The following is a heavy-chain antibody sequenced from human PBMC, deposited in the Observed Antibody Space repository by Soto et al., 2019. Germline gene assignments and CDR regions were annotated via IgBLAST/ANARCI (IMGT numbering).Heavy chain of an antibody. V-gene: IGHV3-74*01. J-gene: IGHJ4*02. Sequence: EVQLVESGGGLVQPGESRRLSCAASGFTFSNYWRHGVRQAPGKGLVWVSRIDSDGSRITYADFVKGRFTISRDNAKNTVYLHMNSLTAEDTAVYYCVRTSLVVAVATREDFWGQGTLVTVSS. CDR1: GFTFSNYW. D-gene: IGHD2-15*01. CDR3: VRTSLVVAVATREDF. CDR2: IDSDGSRI.